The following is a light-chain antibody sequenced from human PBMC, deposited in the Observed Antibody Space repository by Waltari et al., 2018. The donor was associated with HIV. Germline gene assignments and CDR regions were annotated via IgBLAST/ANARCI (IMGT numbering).Light chain of an antibody. V-gene: IGLV2-14*01. CDR3: SSYTSSSTVV. J-gene: IGLJ2*01. Sequence: QSALTQPASVSGSPGQSITISCTGTSSDVGGYNYVSWYQQHPGKAPKLLIYEVSTRPSWVSIGFSGSKSGNTASLTISGLQAEDEADYSCSSYTSSSTVVFGGGTKLTVL. CDR2: EVS. CDR1: SSDVGGYNY.